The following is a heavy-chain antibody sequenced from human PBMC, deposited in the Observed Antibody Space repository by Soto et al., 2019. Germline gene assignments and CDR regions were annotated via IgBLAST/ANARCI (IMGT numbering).Heavy chain of an antibody. CDR1: GNSVSSNSAA. J-gene: IGHJ5*02. CDR2: TYYRSKWYN. CDR3: ARAGYSSSSAGGWFDP. V-gene: IGHV6-1*01. Sequence: SQTLPLTCALSGNSVSSNSAAWNWIRQSPSRGLERLGRTYYRSKWYNDYAVSVKSRITINPDTSKNQFSLQLNSVTPEDTAVYYCARAGYSSSSAGGWFDPWGQGTLVTVSS. D-gene: IGHD6-6*01.